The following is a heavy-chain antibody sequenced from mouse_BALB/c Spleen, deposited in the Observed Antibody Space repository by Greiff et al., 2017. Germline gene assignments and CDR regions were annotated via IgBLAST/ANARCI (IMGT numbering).Heavy chain of an antibody. D-gene: IGHD1-1*01. CDR2: INPGSGGT. Sequence: QVQLQQSGAELVRPGTSVKVSCKASGYAFTNYLIEWVKQRPGQGLEWIGVINPGSGGTNYNEKFKGKATLTADKSTSTAYMQLSSLTSDDSAVYFCARSKSPITTVGGYFDVWGAGTTVTVSS. J-gene: IGHJ1*01. CDR1: GYAFTNYL. V-gene: IGHV1-54*01. CDR3: ARSKSPITTVGGYFDV.